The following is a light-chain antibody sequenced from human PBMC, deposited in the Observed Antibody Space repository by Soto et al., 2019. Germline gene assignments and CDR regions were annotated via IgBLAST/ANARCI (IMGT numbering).Light chain of an antibody. Sequence: DIHMTQSPSTLSASVGDRVTITCRASQSISSWLAWYQQKPGKAPKLLIYKASSLESGVPSRFSGSGSGTEFTLTISSLQPDDFATYYCQQYNSLMYTFGQGTRLEIK. CDR3: QQYNSLMYT. CDR1: QSISSW. V-gene: IGKV1-5*03. CDR2: KAS. J-gene: IGKJ5*01.